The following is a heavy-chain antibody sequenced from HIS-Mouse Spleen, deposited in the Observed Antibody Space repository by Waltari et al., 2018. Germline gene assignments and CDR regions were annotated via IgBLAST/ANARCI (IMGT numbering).Heavy chain of an antibody. V-gene: IGHV4-39*07. CDR2: IYYSGST. CDR3: AREIPYSSSWYDWYFDL. Sequence: QLQLQESGPGLVKPSETLSLTCTVSGGSISSSSYYWGWIRQPPGKGLEWFGGIYYSGSTPYNPSLKSRVTITVDTSKNQFSLKLSSVTAADTAVYYCAREIPYSSSWYDWYFDLWGRGTLVTVSS. CDR1: GGSISSSSYY. J-gene: IGHJ2*01. D-gene: IGHD6-13*01.